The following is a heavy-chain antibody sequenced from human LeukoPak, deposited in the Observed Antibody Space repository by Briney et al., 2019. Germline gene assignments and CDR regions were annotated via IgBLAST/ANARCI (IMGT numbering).Heavy chain of an antibody. CDR2: IYPGDSDT. CDR1: GYSFTSYW. J-gene: IGHJ6*04. CDR3: ARFRDYDILTGYDYYGMDV. D-gene: IGHD3-9*01. V-gene: IGHV5-51*01. Sequence: GESLKISCKGSGYSFTSYWIGWVRQMPGKGLEWMGIIYPGDSDTRYSPSFQGQVTISADKSINTAYLQWSSLKASDTAMYYCARFRDYDILTGYDYYGMDVWGKGTTVTVSS.